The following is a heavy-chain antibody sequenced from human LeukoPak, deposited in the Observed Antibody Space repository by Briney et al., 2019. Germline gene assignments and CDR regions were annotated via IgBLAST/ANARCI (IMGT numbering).Heavy chain of an antibody. CDR3: ARDRPDCTNGVCSLYYYYYYMDV. Sequence: HWASVKVSRKASGYTFTGYCMHWVRQAPGQGLEWMGWINPNSGGTNYAQKFQGRVTMTRDTSISTAYMELSRLRSDDTAVYYCARDRPDCTNGVCSLYYYYYYMDVWGKGTTVTVSS. D-gene: IGHD2-8*01. CDR1: GYTFTGYC. V-gene: IGHV1-2*02. J-gene: IGHJ6*03. CDR2: INPNSGGT.